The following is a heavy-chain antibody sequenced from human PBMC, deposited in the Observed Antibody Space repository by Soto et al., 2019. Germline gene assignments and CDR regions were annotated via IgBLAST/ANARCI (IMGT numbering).Heavy chain of an antibody. CDR2: ISGDNAKT. V-gene: IGHV1-18*01. CDR1: GYTFTSYG. D-gene: IGHD2-15*01. Sequence: QVQLVQSAAEVKKPGASVKISCKASGYTFTSYGVSWLRQAPGQGLEWLGWISGDNAKTSYAQNLQGRATMTTDTSTNTAYMDLRSLRSDDTAVYYCAREGGVSCDGGSCYRAYNNYYFYGMDVWGQGTTVTVSS. J-gene: IGHJ6*02. CDR3: AREGGVSCDGGSCYRAYNNYYFYGMDV.